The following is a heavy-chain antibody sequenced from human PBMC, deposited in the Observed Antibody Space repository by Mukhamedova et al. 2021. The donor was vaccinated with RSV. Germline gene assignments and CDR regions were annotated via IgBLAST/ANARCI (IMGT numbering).Heavy chain of an antibody. V-gene: IGHV3-7*01. CDR3: ARGGSGVCFDY. D-gene: IGHD2-15*01. Sequence: YYVDSVKGRVTISRDNAKNSLYLQMNSLRAEDTAVYYCARGGSGVCFDYWCQGTLVTVSS. J-gene: IGHJ4*02.